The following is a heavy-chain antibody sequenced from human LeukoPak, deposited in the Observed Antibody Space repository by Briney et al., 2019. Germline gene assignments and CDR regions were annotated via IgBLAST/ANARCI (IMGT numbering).Heavy chain of an antibody. J-gene: IGHJ4*02. Sequence: GGSLRLSCAGSGFTFSSYGMHWVRQAPGKGLEWVAVIWYDGSNKYYADSVKGRFTISRDNSKNTLYLQMNSLRAEDTAVYYCAREGNYYDSSGYYTGYFDYWGQGTLVTVSS. CDR1: GFTFSSYG. CDR2: IWYDGSNK. V-gene: IGHV3-33*08. D-gene: IGHD3-22*01. CDR3: AREGNYYDSSGYYTGYFDY.